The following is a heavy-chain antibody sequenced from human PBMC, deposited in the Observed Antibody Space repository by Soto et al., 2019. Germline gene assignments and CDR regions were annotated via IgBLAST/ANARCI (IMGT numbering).Heavy chain of an antibody. V-gene: IGHV3-9*01. D-gene: IGHD3-22*01. CDR1: GFTFDDYA. Sequence: EVQLVESGGGLVQPGRSLRLSCAASGFTFDDYAMHWVRQAPGKGLEWVSGLSWNSDNIHYVDSVKGRFTISRDNAKNSLYLQMNSLRPADKAFYYCANGYHWGQGTLVTVSS. J-gene: IGHJ4*02. CDR2: LSWNSDNI. CDR3: ANGYH.